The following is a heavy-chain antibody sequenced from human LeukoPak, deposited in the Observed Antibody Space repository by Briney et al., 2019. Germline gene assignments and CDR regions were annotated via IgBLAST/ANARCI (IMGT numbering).Heavy chain of an antibody. D-gene: IGHD5-12*01. CDR2: ISSDGRST. J-gene: IGHJ4*02. V-gene: IGHV3-64*01. CDR3: ARATLGGYDLGDF. Sequence: PGGSLRLSCAASGFTFSNYAMHWVRQAPGKGLEYVSAISSDGRSTYYANPVKGRFTISRDNSKNTLSLQMGSLRAEDMAVYYCARATLGGYDLGDFWGQGTLVTVSS. CDR1: GFTFSNYA.